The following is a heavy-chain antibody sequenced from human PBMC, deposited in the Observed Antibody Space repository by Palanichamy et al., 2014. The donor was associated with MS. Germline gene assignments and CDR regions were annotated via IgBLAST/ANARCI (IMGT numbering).Heavy chain of an antibody. CDR3: ARAILRCDSASCYPRPYYYYYGMDV. V-gene: IGHV3-30*04. CDR2: VSYDGSYQ. Sequence: TFHNYALHWVRQAPGKGLEWVAAVSYDGSYQYYADSVHDRFTISRDNSKNTLYLQMNSLSADDTAIYYCARAILRCDSASCYPRPYYYYYGMDVWGQGTTVTVSS. D-gene: IGHD2-2*01. CDR1: TFHNYA. J-gene: IGHJ6*02.